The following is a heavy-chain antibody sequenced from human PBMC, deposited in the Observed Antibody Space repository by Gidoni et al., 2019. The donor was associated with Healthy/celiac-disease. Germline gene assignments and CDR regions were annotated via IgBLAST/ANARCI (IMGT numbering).Heavy chain of an antibody. CDR1: GFPFSCYD. CDR3: AKDPYSSSWYPDFDY. CDR2: ISGSGGSK. J-gene: IGHJ4*02. Sequence: EVQLLVSGGGLVQPGGSLRLSCSASGFPFSCYDIRWVRQAPGKGLEGVSAISGSGGSKYYADSVKGRFTISREKSKNTRYLQMKSLRAEDTAVYYCAKDPYSSSWYPDFDYWGQGTLVTVSS. D-gene: IGHD6-13*01. V-gene: IGHV3-23*01.